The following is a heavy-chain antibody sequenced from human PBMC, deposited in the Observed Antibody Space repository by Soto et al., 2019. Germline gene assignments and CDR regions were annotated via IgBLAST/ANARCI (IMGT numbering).Heavy chain of an antibody. Sequence: SGGGLVKPGGSLRLSCAASGFTFSSYSMNWVRQAPGKGLEWVSSISSSSSYIYYADSVKGRFTISRDNAKNSLYLQMNSLRAEDTAVYYCARGAVDYVWGEFSVFDYWGQGTLVTVSS. CDR1: GFTFSSYS. J-gene: IGHJ4*02. D-gene: IGHD3-16*01. CDR3: ARGAVDYVWGEFSVFDY. CDR2: ISSSSSYI. V-gene: IGHV3-21*01.